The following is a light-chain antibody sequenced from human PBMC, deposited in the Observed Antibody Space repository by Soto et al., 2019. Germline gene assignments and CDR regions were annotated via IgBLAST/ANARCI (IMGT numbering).Light chain of an antibody. CDR2: DVS. CDR1: SSDVGGYNY. V-gene: IGLV2-14*01. Sequence: QSVLTQPASVSGSPGQSITISCTGTSSDVGGYNYVSWYQQHPGKAPKLMIYDVSNRPSGVSNRFSGSKSGNTASLTISGLQAGDEADYYCSSYTSSRRSGVFGGGTKVTVL. CDR3: SSYTSSRRSGV. J-gene: IGLJ2*01.